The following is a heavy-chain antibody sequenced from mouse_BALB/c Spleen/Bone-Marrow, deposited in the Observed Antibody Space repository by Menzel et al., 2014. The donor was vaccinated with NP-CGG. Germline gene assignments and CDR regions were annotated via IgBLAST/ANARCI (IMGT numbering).Heavy chain of an antibody. J-gene: IGHJ2*01. D-gene: IGHD3-1*01. CDR2: IYPGSSDT. V-gene: IGHV1-5*01. CDR3: TTLARNNFDY. Sequence: DVHLVESGTVLARPGAAVKMSCKASGYTFSNYWMHWVKQRPGQGLEWIGTIYPGSSDTTYNQNFKGKAKLTAVTSTSTAYMELSSLTNEDSAIYYCTTLARNNFDYWGQGTTLTVSS. CDR1: GYTFSNYW.